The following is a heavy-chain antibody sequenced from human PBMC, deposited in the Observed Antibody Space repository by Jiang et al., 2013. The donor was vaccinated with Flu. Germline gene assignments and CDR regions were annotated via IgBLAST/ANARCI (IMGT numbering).Heavy chain of an antibody. CDR2: INPNSGGT. V-gene: IGHV1-2*04. J-gene: IGHJ4*02. D-gene: IGHD1-1*01. CDR3: ARASKQLERLPSSGFDY. Sequence: SGAEVKKPGASVKVSCKASGYTFTGYYMHWVRQAPGQGLEWMGWINPNSGGTNYAQKFQGWVTMTRDTSISTAYMELSRLRSDDTAVYYCARASKQLERLPSSGFDYWGQGTLVTVSS. CDR1: GYTFTGYY.